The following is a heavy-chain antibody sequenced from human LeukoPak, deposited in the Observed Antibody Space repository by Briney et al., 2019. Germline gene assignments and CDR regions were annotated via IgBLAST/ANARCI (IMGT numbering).Heavy chain of an antibody. V-gene: IGHV3-21*01. D-gene: IGHD3-16*01. CDR3: ARDGGWGDFDY. Sequence: GGSLRLSCAVSGFTLSTYTMHWVRQAPGKGLEWVSSISRSGSYIYSADSLKGRFTISRDNAKNSLSLQLNSLRVKDTAVYYCARDGGWGDFDYWGQGVLVTVSS. CDR1: GFTLSTYT. CDR2: ISRSGSYI. J-gene: IGHJ4*02.